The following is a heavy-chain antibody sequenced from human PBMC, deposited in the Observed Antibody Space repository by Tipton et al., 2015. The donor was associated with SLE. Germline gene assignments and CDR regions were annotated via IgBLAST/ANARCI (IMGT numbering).Heavy chain of an antibody. J-gene: IGHJ3*02. CDR2: RIPISGSS. CDR1: GGTFSRYA. Sequence: QLVQSGPEVKKPGSSVRVSCKASGGTFSRYALSWVRQAPGQGLEWMGGRIPISGSSIYAKNFQGRVSITTDESTSTAYMELTSLRSEDTAVYYCVRESRYDFWRGAFDIWGQGTVVTVSS. D-gene: IGHD3-3*01. V-gene: IGHV1-69*05. CDR3: VRESRYDFWRGAFDI.